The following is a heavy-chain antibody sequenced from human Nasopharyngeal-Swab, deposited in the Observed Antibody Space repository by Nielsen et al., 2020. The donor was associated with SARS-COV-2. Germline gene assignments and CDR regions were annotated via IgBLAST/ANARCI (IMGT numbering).Heavy chain of an antibody. CDR1: GFPFDDYA. J-gene: IGHJ4*02. V-gene: IGHV3-9*01. D-gene: IGHD6-13*01. Sequence: GGSLRLSCAASGFPFDDYAMSWVRQVPGKGLQWVSGITWNSGTIGYADSVKGRFTVSRDNAANSLFLQMDSLRPDDTAFYYCAKSLYTSTWSYYFDIWGQGTMVTVSS. CDR3: AKSLYTSTWSYYFDI. CDR2: ITWNSGTI.